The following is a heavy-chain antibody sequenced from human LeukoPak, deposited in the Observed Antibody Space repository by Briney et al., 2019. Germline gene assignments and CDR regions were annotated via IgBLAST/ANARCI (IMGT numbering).Heavy chain of an antibody. CDR1: GFTFSSYA. J-gene: IGHJ4*02. CDR3: ARDGSISDSGSYYGYFDY. V-gene: IGHV3-30-3*01. D-gene: IGHD1-26*01. Sequence: GSLRLSCAASGFTFSSYAMHWVRQAPGKGLEWVAVISYDGSNKYYADSVKGRFTISRDNSKNTLYLQMNSLRAEDTAVYYCARDGSISDSGSYYGYFDYWGQGTLVTVSS. CDR2: ISYDGSNK.